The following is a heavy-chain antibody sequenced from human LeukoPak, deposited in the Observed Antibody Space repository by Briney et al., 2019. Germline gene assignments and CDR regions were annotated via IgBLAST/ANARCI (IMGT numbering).Heavy chain of an antibody. J-gene: IGHJ4*02. CDR2: IYYSGST. Sequence: PSETLSLTCTVSGGSISSYYWSWIRQPPGKGLEWIGYIYYSGSTNYNPSLKSRVTISVDTSKNQFSLKLSSVTAADTAVYYCARGRYGGPFDYWGQGTLVTVSS. CDR3: ARGRYGGPFDY. D-gene: IGHD5-24*01. V-gene: IGHV4-59*01. CDR1: GGSISSYY.